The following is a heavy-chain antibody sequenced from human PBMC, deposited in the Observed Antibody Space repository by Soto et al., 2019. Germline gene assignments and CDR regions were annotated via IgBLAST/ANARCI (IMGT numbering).Heavy chain of an antibody. J-gene: IGHJ6*02. CDR3: ARDEGRLYGSGSYYRAPHYGMDV. CDR1: GGSVSSRSYY. Sequence: SETLSLPCTVSGGSVSSRSYYWSWIRQPPGKGLEWIGYIDYSGSTNYNPSHKSRVTLSVDTSKNQFSLKLSSVTAADTAVYYCARDEGRLYGSGSYYRAPHYGMDVWGQGTTVTVSS. D-gene: IGHD3-10*01. V-gene: IGHV4-61*01. CDR2: IDYSGST.